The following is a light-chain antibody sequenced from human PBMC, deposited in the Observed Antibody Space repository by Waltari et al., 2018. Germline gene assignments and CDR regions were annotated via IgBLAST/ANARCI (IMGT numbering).Light chain of an antibody. CDR3: AAWDHNLGNYV. CDR2: KDT. V-gene: IGLV3-25*02. Sequence: SYELTQPPSVSVSPGQTASITCSGAALPKQYAHWYQQRPGQAPVLVRYKDTERPTGIPERFSGSKSGTSASLAISGLRSEDEADYYCAAWDHNLGNYVFGTGTKVTVL. J-gene: IGLJ1*01. CDR1: ALPKQY.